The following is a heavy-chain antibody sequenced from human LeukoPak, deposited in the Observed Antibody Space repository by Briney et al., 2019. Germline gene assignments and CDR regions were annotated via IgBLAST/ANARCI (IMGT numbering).Heavy chain of an antibody. CDR2: IGSSGSHI. D-gene: IGHD2-15*01. CDR1: GFTFSSYS. J-gene: IGHJ3*02. V-gene: IGHV3-21*01. CDR3: ASNYIGAFDI. Sequence: GGSLRLSCAASGFTFSSYSMNWVRQAPGKGLEWFSSIGSSGSHIYYADSVTGRFTISRDNAKNSLYLQVNSLRAEDTAVYYCASNYIGAFDIWGQGTMVTVSS.